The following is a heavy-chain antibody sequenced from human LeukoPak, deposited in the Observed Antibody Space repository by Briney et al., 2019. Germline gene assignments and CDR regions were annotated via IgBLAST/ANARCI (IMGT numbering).Heavy chain of an antibody. J-gene: IGHJ6*02. V-gene: IGHV3-7*01. D-gene: IGHD1-7*01. CDR3: ARGRGTDV. Sequence: GGSLRLSCAASGFTFNTYRMAWVRQAPGEGLESVANINQDGSEKCYVDSVKGRFTISRDNAKNSLFLQMNSLGAEDTAVYYCARGRGTDVWGQGTTVTVSS. CDR2: INQDGSEK. CDR1: GFTFNTYR.